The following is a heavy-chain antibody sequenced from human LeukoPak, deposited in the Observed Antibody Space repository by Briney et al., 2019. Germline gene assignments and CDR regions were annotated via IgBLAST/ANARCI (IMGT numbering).Heavy chain of an antibody. Sequence: ASVKVSCKASGYTFTSYYMHWVRQAPGQGLEWMGIINPSGGSTSYAQKFQGRVTMTRDTSTSTVYMELSSLRSEDTAVYYCARSTYDCSGGSCYTGVGYWGQGTLVTVSS. CDR1: GYTFTSYY. V-gene: IGHV1-46*01. J-gene: IGHJ4*02. D-gene: IGHD2-15*01. CDR2: INPSGGST. CDR3: ARSTYDCSGGSCYTGVGY.